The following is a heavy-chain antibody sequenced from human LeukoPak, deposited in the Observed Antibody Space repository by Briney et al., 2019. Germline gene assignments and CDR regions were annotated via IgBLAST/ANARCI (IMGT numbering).Heavy chain of an antibody. Sequence: GGSLRLSCAASGFTVSSDYMSWVRQAPGKGLEWVSVIYSGGSTYYADSVKGRFTISRDNSKNTLYLQMNSLRAEDTAVYYCARGVGSGSRLRAGDYWGQGTLVTVSS. CDR1: GFTVSSDY. D-gene: IGHD1-26*01. CDR3: ARGVGSGSRLRAGDY. CDR2: IYSGGST. V-gene: IGHV3-53*01. J-gene: IGHJ4*02.